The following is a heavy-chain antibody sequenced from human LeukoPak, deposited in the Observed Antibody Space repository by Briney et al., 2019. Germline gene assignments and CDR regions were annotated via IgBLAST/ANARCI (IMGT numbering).Heavy chain of an antibody. CDR3: ARDHVDTAMAN. CDR2: INPNSGGT. CDR1: GYTFTGYY. D-gene: IGHD5-18*01. J-gene: IGHJ4*02. Sequence: ASVKVSCKASGYTFTGYYMHWVRQAPGQGLEWMGWINPNSGGTNYGRVTMTRDTSISTAYMELSRLRSDDTAVYYCARDHVDTAMANWGQGTLVTVSS. V-gene: IGHV1-2*02.